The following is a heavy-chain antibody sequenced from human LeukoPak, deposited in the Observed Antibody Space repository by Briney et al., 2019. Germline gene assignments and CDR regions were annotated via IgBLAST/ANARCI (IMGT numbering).Heavy chain of an antibody. CDR3: ARHDDYYGLDP. CDR2: IYYSGSP. Sequence: KTSETLSLICTVSGGSISSYYGGWIRQPAGKGLEWIGRIYYSGSPYYNPPLKSRVTISEDTSKNQYSLKLSSVTAADTAVYYCARHDDYYGLDPWGQGTLVTVSS. J-gene: IGHJ5*02. D-gene: IGHD3-10*01. V-gene: IGHV4-59*05. CDR1: GGSISSYY.